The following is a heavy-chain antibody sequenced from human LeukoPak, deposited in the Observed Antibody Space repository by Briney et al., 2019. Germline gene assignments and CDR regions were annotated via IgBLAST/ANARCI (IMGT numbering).Heavy chain of an antibody. V-gene: IGHV1-8*03. CDR1: GYTFTSYD. J-gene: IGHJ5*02. CDR2: MNPNSGNT. Sequence: ASVKVSCKASGYTFTSYDINWVRQATGQGLEWMGWMNPNSGNTGYAQKFQGRVTITADESTSTAYMELSSLRSEDTAVYYCARDQNYYDSSGYYPNWFDPWGQGTLVTVSS. D-gene: IGHD3-22*01. CDR3: ARDQNYYDSSGYYPNWFDP.